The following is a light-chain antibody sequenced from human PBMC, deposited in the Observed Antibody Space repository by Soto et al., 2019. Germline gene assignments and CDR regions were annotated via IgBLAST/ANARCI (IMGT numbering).Light chain of an antibody. J-gene: IGKJ4*01. Sequence: DIQMTQSPSTLSASVGDRVTITCRASQGISSWLAWYQQKPGKAPKLLIYDASSLESGVPSRFSGSGSGTEFTLTISSLQPYGFATYYFRQYNSYLLTVRGGTKVDSK. CDR3: RQYNSYLLT. CDR1: QGISSW. CDR2: DAS. V-gene: IGKV1-5*01.